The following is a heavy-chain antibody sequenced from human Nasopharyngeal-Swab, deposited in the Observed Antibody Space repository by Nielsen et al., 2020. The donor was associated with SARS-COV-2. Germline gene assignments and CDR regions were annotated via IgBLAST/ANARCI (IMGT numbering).Heavy chain of an antibody. CDR2: ISSNGGST. CDR3: VKCDCGFWSGSGRYFQH. CDR1: GFTFSSYA. J-gene: IGHJ1*01. V-gene: IGHV3-64D*06. Sequence: GGSLRLSCSASGFTFSSYAMHWVRQAPGKGLEYVSAISSNGGSTYYADSVKGRFTISRDNSKNTLYLQMSSLRAEDTAVYYCVKCDCGFWSGSGRYFQHWGQGTLVTVSS. D-gene: IGHD3-3*01.